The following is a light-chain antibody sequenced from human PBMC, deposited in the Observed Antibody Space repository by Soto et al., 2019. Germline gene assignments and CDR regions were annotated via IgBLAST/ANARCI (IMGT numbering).Light chain of an antibody. CDR2: GAS. V-gene: IGKV3-20*01. J-gene: IGKJ5*01. CDR1: QSVSSSY. Sequence: EFVLTQSPGTLSLSPGERATLSCRAIQSVSSSYLAWYQQKPGQAPRLLIYGASSRATGIPDRLSGSGSGTDFTLTISRLEPEDFAVYYCQQYGSSPPITFGQGTRLEI. CDR3: QQYGSSPPIT.